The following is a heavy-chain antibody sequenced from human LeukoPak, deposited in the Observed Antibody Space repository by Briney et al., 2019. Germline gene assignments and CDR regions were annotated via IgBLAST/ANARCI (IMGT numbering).Heavy chain of an antibody. D-gene: IGHD4-17*01. CDR3: ARDRRTDYADYYFYMDV. Sequence: PSETLSLTCTVSGGSISSYYWGWIRQPPGKGLEYIGSIYHNGITYYNPSLKSRVTISVDTSKNHFSLKLSSVTAADTAVYYCARDRRTDYADYYFYMDVWGKGTTVTVSS. J-gene: IGHJ6*03. V-gene: IGHV4-38-2*02. CDR2: IYHNGIT. CDR1: GGSISSYY.